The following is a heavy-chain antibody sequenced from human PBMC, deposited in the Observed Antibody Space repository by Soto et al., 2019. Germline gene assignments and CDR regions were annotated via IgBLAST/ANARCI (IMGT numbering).Heavy chain of an antibody. Sequence: SVKVSFKASGGTFSSYAISWVRQAPGQGLEWMGGIIPIFGTANYAQKFQGRVTITADESTSTAYMELSSLRSEDTAVYYCARAAIGPAAYAAYYYYGMDVWGQGPTVTVSS. J-gene: IGHJ6*02. CDR1: GGTFSSYA. CDR3: ARAAIGPAAYAAYYYYGMDV. D-gene: IGHD2-2*01. CDR2: IIPIFGTA. V-gene: IGHV1-69*13.